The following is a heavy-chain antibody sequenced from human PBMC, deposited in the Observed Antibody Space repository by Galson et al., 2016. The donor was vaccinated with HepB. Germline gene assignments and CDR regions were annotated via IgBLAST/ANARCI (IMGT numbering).Heavy chain of an antibody. CDR2: IWYDEETK. CDR1: GFSFSLYG. J-gene: IGHJ4*02. Sequence: SLRLSCAASGFSFSLYGMHWVRQAPGKGLEWVALIWYDEETKYSADSVKGRFTISRDNSDNTLYLHMNSLRAEDTAVYYCARARYSSSWFGDFDYWGQGTLVIVSS. CDR3: ARARYSSSWFGDFDY. D-gene: IGHD6-19*01. V-gene: IGHV3-33*01.